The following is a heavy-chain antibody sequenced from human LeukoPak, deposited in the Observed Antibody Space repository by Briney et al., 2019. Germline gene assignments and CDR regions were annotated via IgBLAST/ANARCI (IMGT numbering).Heavy chain of an antibody. CDR3: ARGRRGIVVVPAAIGYFDY. D-gene: IGHD2-2*01. J-gene: IGHJ4*02. Sequence: PSQTLSLTCTVSGGSISSGGYYWSWIRQHPGKGLEWIGYIYYSGSANYNPSLKSRVTISVDTSKNQFSLKLSSVTAADTAVYYCARGRRGIVVVPAAIGYFDYWGQGTLVTVSS. CDR1: GGSISSGGYY. CDR2: IYYSGSA. V-gene: IGHV4-31*03.